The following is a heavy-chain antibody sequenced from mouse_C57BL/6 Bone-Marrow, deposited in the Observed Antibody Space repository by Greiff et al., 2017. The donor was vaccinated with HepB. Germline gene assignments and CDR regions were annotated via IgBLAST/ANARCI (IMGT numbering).Heavy chain of an antibody. J-gene: IGHJ2*01. CDR2: IEPSDSYT. CDR1: GYTFTSYW. CDR3: ARTYYDRTVYFDY. Sequence: QVQLQQPGAELVKPGASVKLSCKASGYTFTSYWMQWVKQRPGQGLEWIGEIEPSDSYTNYNQKFKGKATLTVDTSSSTAYMQLSSLTSEDSAVYYCARTYYDRTVYFDYWGQGTTLTVSS. V-gene: IGHV1-50*01. D-gene: IGHD2-4*01.